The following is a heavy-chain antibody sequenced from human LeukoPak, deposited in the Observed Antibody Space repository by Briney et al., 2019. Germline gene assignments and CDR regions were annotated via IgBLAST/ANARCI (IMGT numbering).Heavy chain of an antibody. CDR3: ARGLRYFDWPAGMDV. V-gene: IGHV1-18*01. CDR2: ISAYNGNS. Sequence: ASVKVSCKSSGYTFSSYGITWVRQAPGQGLEWTGWISAYNGNSNYAQKVQGRVTMTTDTSTSTAYMELRSLRSDDTAVYYCARGLRYFDWPAGMDVWGQGTTVTVSS. D-gene: IGHD3-9*01. J-gene: IGHJ6*02. CDR1: GYTFSSYG.